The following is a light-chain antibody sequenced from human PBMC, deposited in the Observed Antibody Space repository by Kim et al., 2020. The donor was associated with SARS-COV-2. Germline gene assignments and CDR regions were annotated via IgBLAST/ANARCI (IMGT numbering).Light chain of an antibody. CDR1: QSVSSN. Sequence: SGSPGERATLSCSASQSVSSNLAWYQQKPGQAPRLLIYGASTRATGVPAGFSGSGSGKEFTLTISSLQSEDFAVYHCQQYNNWPYTFGQGTKLEI. CDR2: GAS. V-gene: IGKV3-15*01. CDR3: QQYNNWPYT. J-gene: IGKJ2*01.